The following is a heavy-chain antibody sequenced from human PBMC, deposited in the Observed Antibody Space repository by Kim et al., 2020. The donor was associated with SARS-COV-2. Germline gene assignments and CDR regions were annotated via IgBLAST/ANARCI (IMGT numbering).Heavy chain of an antibody. V-gene: IGHV4-34*01. J-gene: IGHJ4*02. D-gene: IGHD6-19*01. Sequence: NYHPSRKSRVDISVDTSKNQFSLRLSSVTAADTAVYYCARGGSGWPLYDYWGQGTLVTVSS. CDR3: ARGGSGWPLYDY.